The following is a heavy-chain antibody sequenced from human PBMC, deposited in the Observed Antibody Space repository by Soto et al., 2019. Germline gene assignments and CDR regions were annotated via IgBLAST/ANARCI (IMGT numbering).Heavy chain of an antibody. CDR1: GYSFMKYG. CDR3: AREASVLIPAAQPSRFDS. J-gene: IGHJ4*02. V-gene: IGHV1-18*01. CDR2: ISPYSGYT. D-gene: IGHD2-2*01. Sequence: QVQLVQSGPEMKKPGASVKVSCKGFGYSFMKYGINWVRQAPGQGLEWVGWISPYSGYTHSAQKFHGRLTLTTDTAASTAYMELRILRSADTPLYYCAREASVLIPAAQPSRFDSWGQGTLVTVSS.